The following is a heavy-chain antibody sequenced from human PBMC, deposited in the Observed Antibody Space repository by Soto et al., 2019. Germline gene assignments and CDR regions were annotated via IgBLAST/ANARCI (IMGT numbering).Heavy chain of an antibody. V-gene: IGHV4-30-2*01. J-gene: IGHJ4*02. CDR1: GGSISSGGYS. CDR3: ARQEDVTGTVDYSYGF. D-gene: IGHD1-20*01. Sequence: NPSETLSLTCAVSGGSISSGGYSWSWIRQPPGKGLEWIGYIYHSGSTYYNPSLKSRVTISADKSINTAYLQWSSLKASDTAMYYCARQEDVTGTVDYSYGFWGQGTLVTVSS. CDR2: IYHSGST.